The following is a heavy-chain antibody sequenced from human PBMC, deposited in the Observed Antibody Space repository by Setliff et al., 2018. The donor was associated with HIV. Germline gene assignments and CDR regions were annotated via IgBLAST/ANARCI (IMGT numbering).Heavy chain of an antibody. D-gene: IGHD3-10*01. V-gene: IGHV4-39*01. Sequence: PSETLSLTCSVSGGSISSSSYHWGWIRQPPGKGLEWIGNIYYNGSTYSTPSLKSRVTISVDTSKNQFSLKLSSVTAADTAMYYCARRGGLVRGVITYYYMDVWGIGTTVTVSS. CDR1: GGSISSSSYH. CDR3: ARRGGLVRGVITYYYMDV. CDR2: IYYNGST. J-gene: IGHJ6*03.